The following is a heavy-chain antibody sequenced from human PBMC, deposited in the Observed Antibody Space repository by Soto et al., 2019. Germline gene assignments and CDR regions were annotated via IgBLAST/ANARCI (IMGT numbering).Heavy chain of an antibody. CDR1: GFTVSSNY. CDR3: ARVRTTVTPGAFDI. D-gene: IGHD4-17*01. J-gene: IGHJ3*02. V-gene: IGHV3-66*01. CDR2: IYSGGST. Sequence: EVQLVESGGGLVQPGGSLRLSCAASGFTVSSNYMSWVRQAPGKGLEWVSVIYSGGSTYYADYVKGRFTISRDNSKNTLYLQMNSLRAEDTAVYYCARVRTTVTPGAFDIWGQGTMVTVSS.